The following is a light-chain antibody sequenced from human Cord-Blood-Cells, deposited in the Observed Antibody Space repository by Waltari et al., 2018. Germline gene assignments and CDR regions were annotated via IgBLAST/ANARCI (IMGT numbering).Light chain of an antibody. V-gene: IGKV1-39*01. CDR3: QQSYSTPPMYT. CDR1: QSISSY. J-gene: IGKJ2*01. Sequence: DIQMTQSPPSLSASVRDRVTIPCRASQSISSYLNWYQQKPGKATKLLIYAASSLQSGVPSRFSGSGSGTDFTLTINSLQPEDFATYYCQQSYSTPPMYTFGQGTKLEIK. CDR2: AAS.